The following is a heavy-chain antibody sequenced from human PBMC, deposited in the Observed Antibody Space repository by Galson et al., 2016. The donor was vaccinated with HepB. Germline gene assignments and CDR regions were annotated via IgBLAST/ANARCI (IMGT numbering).Heavy chain of an antibody. Sequence: SLRLSCAASGFTFSIHDMHWVCQATGKGLEWVSAIETSGATYYPDSVKGRFTISRENGKNSLYLQMDSLRAGDTAVYYCTRGKSLWTMPWNYGLDVRGKGTTVTVSS. D-gene: IGHD2-2*01. J-gene: IGHJ6*04. V-gene: IGHV3-13*01. CDR2: IETSGAT. CDR3: TRGKSLWTMPWNYGLDV. CDR1: GFTFSIHD.